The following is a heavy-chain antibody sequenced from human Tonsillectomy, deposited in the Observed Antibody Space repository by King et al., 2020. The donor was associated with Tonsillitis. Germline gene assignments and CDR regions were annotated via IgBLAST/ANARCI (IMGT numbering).Heavy chain of an antibody. Sequence: VQLVESGGGLVQPGRSLRLSCTASGFTFGDYAMSWFRQAPGKGLEWVGFIRSKAYGGTTEYAASVKGRFTISRDDSKSIAYLQMNSLKTEDTAVYYCTRVRRAYDGGDYDYFDYWGQEPWSPSPQ. V-gene: IGHV3-49*03. J-gene: IGHJ4*01. CDR1: GFTFGDYA. CDR3: TRVRRAYDGGDYDYFDY. CDR2: IRSKAYGGTT. D-gene: IGHD4-17*01.